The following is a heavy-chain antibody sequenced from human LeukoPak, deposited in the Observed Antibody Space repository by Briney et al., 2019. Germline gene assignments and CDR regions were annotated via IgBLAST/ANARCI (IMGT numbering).Heavy chain of an antibody. CDR2: IRYDGSNK. CDR1: GFTFSSYG. Sequence: GGSLRLSCAASGFTFSSYGMHWVRQAPGKGLEWVAFIRYDGSNKYYADSVKGRFTISRDNSKNTLYLQMSSLRAEDTAVYYCAKDQEYQLPYYFDYWGQGTLVTVSS. V-gene: IGHV3-30*02. J-gene: IGHJ4*02. D-gene: IGHD2-2*01. CDR3: AKDQEYQLPYYFDY.